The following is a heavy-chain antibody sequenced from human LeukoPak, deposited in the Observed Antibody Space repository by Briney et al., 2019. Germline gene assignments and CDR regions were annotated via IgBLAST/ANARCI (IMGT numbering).Heavy chain of an antibody. D-gene: IGHD1-1*01. CDR3: ARDGNAL. Sequence: SETLSLTCTVSGGSISSNGYYWAWFRQPPGKGLEWNGSIYYSGGTYYNPSLKSRVTISIDTSKNQFSLKLRSVTAADTAVYYCARDGNALWGQGTLVTVSS. J-gene: IGHJ4*02. V-gene: IGHV4-39*07. CDR1: GGSISSNGYY. CDR2: IYYSGGT.